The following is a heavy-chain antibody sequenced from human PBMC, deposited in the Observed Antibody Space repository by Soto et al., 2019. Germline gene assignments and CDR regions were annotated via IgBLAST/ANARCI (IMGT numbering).Heavy chain of an antibody. Sequence: EVQLLESGGDLVQPGGSLRLSCAASGFTFSSYAMSWVRQAPGKGLEWVSTFSGTGGSTYYADSVKGRFTISRDNAKKSVYLQMNSLRAEDTAVYYCARDTWAGGGSLPFDYWGQGTLVTVSS. CDR3: ARDTWAGGGSLPFDY. CDR1: GFTFSSYA. D-gene: IGHD2-15*01. J-gene: IGHJ4*02. CDR2: FSGTGGST. V-gene: IGHV3-23*01.